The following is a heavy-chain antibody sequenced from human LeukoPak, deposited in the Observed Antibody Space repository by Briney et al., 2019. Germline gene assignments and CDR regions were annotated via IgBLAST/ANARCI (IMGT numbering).Heavy chain of an antibody. CDR3: ARGGYDYTWGGSPWTRLYYFDS. V-gene: IGHV4-30-2*01. CDR2: IYHTGNT. D-gene: IGHD3-16*01. Sequence: SETLSLTCAVSGVSVSSNDYSWAWVRQPPGKGLEWIGYIYHTGNTYYSPSLKSRVTISVDPSENQISLTLTSVTAADTAVYYCARGGYDYTWGGSPWTRLYYFDSWGQGTLVTVSS. CDR1: GVSVSSNDYS. J-gene: IGHJ4*02.